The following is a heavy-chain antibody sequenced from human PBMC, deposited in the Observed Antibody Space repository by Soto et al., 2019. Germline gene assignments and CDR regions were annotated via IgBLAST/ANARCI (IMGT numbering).Heavy chain of an antibody. CDR3: ARDRRLFYSGSGSYPYYYYGMDV. V-gene: IGHV3-7*05. D-gene: IGHD3-10*01. CDR1: GFTFSSYW. CDR2: IKQDGSEK. Sequence: GGSMRLSYAASGFTFSSYWTSWVRQAQGKGLEWVANIKQDGSEKYYVDSVKGRFTISRDNAKNSLYLQMNSLRAEDTAVYYCARDRRLFYSGSGSYPYYYYGMDVWGQGTTVTVSS. J-gene: IGHJ6*02.